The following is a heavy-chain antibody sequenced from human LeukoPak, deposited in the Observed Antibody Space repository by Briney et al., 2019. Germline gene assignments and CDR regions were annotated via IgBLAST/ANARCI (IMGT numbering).Heavy chain of an antibody. D-gene: IGHD3-3*01. Sequence: SETLSLTCTVSGGSMSSSNYYWGWIRQPPGKGLEWIGYIHDSGSTYYNPSLKSRVTISVDTSKKQFILKLTSVTAADTAVYYCARLGDFWSGYGYFDYWGQGTTVSVSS. CDR3: ARLGDFWSGYGYFDY. V-gene: IGHV4-39*01. CDR1: GGSMSSSNYY. CDR2: IHDSGST. J-gene: IGHJ4*02.